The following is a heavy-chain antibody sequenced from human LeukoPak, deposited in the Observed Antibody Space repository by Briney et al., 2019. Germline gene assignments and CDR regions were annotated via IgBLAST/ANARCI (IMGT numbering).Heavy chain of an antibody. CDR3: ASPVGATTVRAFDI. CDR1: GFIFSDHY. V-gene: IGHV3-72*01. CDR2: TRNEANIYTT. D-gene: IGHD1-26*01. Sequence: QPGGSLRLSCAASGFIFSDHYMDWVRQAPGEGLEWVGRTRNEANIYTTKYAASVKGRFTISRDDSKNSLYLQMNSLKTEDTAVYYCASPVGATTVRAFDIWGQGTMVTVSS. J-gene: IGHJ3*02.